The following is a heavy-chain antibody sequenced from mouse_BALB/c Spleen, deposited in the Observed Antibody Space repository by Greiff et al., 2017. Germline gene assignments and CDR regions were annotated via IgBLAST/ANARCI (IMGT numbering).Heavy chain of an antibody. V-gene: IGHV5-6*01. CDR1: GFTFSSYG. CDR3: ARHEGLRAPFAY. CDR2: ISSGGSYT. J-gene: IGHJ3*01. Sequence: EVKLMESGGDLVKPGGSLKLSCAASGFTFSSYGMSWVRQTPDKRLEWVATISSGGSYTYYPDSVKGRFTISRDNAKNTLYLQMSSLKSEDTAMYYCARHEGLRAPFAYWGQGTLVTVSA. D-gene: IGHD2-4*01.